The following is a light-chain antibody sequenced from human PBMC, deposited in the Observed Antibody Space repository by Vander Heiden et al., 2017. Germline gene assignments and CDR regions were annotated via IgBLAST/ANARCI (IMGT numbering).Light chain of an antibody. V-gene: IGLV3-1*01. CDR3: QAWDSSTANAV. Sequence: SYELPQPPSVSVSPGQTASVTCSGDKLGDKYACGYQQKTGQPPVLVIYQDNKRPSGIPERFSCSSSGNTATLTISGTQARDEADDYCQAWDSSTANAVFGGGTKLTVL. J-gene: IGLJ2*01. CDR1: KLGDKY. CDR2: QDN.